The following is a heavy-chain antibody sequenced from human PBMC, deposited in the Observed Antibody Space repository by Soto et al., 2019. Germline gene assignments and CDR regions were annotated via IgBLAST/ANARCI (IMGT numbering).Heavy chain of an antibody. D-gene: IGHD3-3*01. CDR3: ARGFSDFWSGSGYPLNCYDP. Sequence: PSETLSLTCPVSGGSISSGGYYWSWICQHPGKGLEWIGYIYYSGSTYYNPSLKSRVTISVDTSKNQFSLKLSSVTAADTAVYYCARGFSDFWSGSGYPLNCYDPWGQGTLVTVSS. CDR1: GGSISSGGYY. J-gene: IGHJ5*02. V-gene: IGHV4-31*03. CDR2: IYYSGST.